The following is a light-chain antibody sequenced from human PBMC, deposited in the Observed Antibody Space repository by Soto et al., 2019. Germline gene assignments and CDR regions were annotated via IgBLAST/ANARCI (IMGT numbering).Light chain of an antibody. CDR2: AAS. J-gene: IGKJ4*01. Sequence: AIRMTQSPSSFSASTGDRVTITCRASQGISSYLAWYQQKPGKAPKLLIYAASTLQSGVPSRFSGSGSGTDFTLTISCLQSEDFATYYCQQYYSYPLTFGGGNKWIS. CDR1: QGISSY. V-gene: IGKV1-8*01. CDR3: QQYYSYPLT.